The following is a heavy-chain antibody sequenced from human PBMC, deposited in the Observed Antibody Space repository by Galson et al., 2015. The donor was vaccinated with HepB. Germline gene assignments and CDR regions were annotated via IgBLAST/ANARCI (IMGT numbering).Heavy chain of an antibody. D-gene: IGHD3-10*01. CDR3: AREGLTSGDY. J-gene: IGHJ4*02. CDR2: IIPILGIA. Sequence: SVKVSCKASGGTLSSYAISWVRQAPGQGLEWMGRIIPILGIANYAQKFQGRVTITADKSTSTAYMELSSLRSEDTAVYYCAREGLTSGDYWGQGTLVTVSS. V-gene: IGHV1-69*04. CDR1: GGTLSSYA.